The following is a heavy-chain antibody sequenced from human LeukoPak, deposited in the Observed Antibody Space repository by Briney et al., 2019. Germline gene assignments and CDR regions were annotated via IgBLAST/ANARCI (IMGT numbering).Heavy chain of an antibody. CDR1: GFTFRSYG. Sequence: GVSLRLSCAGSGFTFRSYGMHWVRQAPGKGLEGVAFIRFDGSVKFYTDSVKGRFPISRDNSRSMVYLQMNSLRPDDTAVYYCAKDIILGSGTDGGPGYWGQGTLVTVSS. J-gene: IGHJ4*02. V-gene: IGHV3-30*02. D-gene: IGHD1-26*01. CDR3: AKDIILGSGTDGGPGY. CDR2: IRFDGSVK.